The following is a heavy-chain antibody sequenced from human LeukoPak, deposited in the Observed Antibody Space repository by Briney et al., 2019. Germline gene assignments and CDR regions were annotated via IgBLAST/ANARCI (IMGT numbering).Heavy chain of an antibody. D-gene: IGHD3-22*01. J-gene: IGHJ4*02. V-gene: IGHV3-48*03. Sequence: GGSLRLSCAASGFTFSRYEMNWVRQAPGKGLEWISYISSSGSTIYYADSVKGRFTISRDNAKNSLYLQMNSLRAEDTAVYYCARTASFYYDTTNYWGQGTLVTVSS. CDR2: ISSSGSTI. CDR3: ARTASFYYDTTNY. CDR1: GFTFSRYE.